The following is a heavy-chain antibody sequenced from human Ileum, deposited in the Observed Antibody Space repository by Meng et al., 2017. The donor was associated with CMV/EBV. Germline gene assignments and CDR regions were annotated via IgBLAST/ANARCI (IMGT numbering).Heavy chain of an antibody. J-gene: IGHJ2*01. CDR2: INPNNGDT. D-gene: IGHD7-27*01. V-gene: IGHV1-2*02. CDR3: GLHWGSGWYFDL. Sequence: QAQLVQSGAEVKKDGASVQVSCKASGYTFTGHYMHWIRQAPGQGLEWMGWINPNNGDTNYAQKFQGRVTMTRDTSISTAYMELSSLRSDDTAVYYCGLHWGSGWYFDLWGRGTLVTVSS. CDR1: GYTFTGHY.